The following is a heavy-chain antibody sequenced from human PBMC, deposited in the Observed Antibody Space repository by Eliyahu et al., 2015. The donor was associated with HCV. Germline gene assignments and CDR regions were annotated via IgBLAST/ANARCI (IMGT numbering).Heavy chain of an antibody. V-gene: IGHV1-58*01. J-gene: IGHJ4*02. Sequence: QMQLVQSGPEVKKPGTSVKVSCKASGFTFTSSAVQWVRQARGQRLEWIGWIVVGSGNTNYAQKFQERVTITRDMSTSTAYMELSSLRSEDTAVYYCAADTYYYGSGSYDYWGQGTLVTVSS. CDR1: GFTFTSSA. CDR3: AADTYYYGSGSYDY. CDR2: IVVGSGNT. D-gene: IGHD3-10*01.